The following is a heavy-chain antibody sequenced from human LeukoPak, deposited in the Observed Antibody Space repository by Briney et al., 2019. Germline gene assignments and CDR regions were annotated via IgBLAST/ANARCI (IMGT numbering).Heavy chain of an antibody. Sequence: SETLSLTCTVSGYSISSGYYWGWIRQPPGKGLEWIGSIYHSGSTYYNPSLKSRVTISVDTSKNQFSLKLSSVTAADTAVYYCARRAGRVVITHYYMDVWGKGTTVTVSS. V-gene: IGHV4-38-2*02. CDR3: ARRAGRVVITHYYMDV. CDR2: IYHSGST. J-gene: IGHJ6*03. D-gene: IGHD3-22*01. CDR1: GYSISSGYY.